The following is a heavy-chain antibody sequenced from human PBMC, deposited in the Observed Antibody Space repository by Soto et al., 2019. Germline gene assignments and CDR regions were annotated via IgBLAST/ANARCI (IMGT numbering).Heavy chain of an antibody. Sequence: GESLKISCKGSGYSFTSYWISWVRQMPGKGLEWMGRIDPSDSYTNYSPSFQGHVTISADKSISTAYLQWSSLKASDTAMYYCARLGGDYGFTVAWLHPCGQGTLVTVYS. J-gene: IGHJ5*02. D-gene: IGHD4-17*01. V-gene: IGHV5-10-1*01. CDR1: GYSFTSYW. CDR3: ARLGGDYGFTVAWLHP. CDR2: IDPSDSYT.